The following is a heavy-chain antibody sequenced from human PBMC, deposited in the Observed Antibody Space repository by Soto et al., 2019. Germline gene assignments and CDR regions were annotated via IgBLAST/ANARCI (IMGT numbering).Heavy chain of an antibody. CDR1: GYTFTGPY. J-gene: IGHJ6*02. CDR2: INPSSGGT. Sequence: QAQLVQSGTEVQKPGASVKVSCKASGYTFTGPYIYWVRQATGQGLEWMGWINPSSGGTEFAEKFQGRVTVTRDTSIRTVFLELNSLTSDDTGVYFCARDFRTYSHGVEVWGQGTAVTVAS. D-gene: IGHD4-4*01. CDR3: ARDFRTYSHGVEV. V-gene: IGHV1-2*02.